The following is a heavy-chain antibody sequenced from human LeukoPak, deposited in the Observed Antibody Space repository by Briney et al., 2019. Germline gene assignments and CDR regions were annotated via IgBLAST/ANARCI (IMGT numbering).Heavy chain of an antibody. D-gene: IGHD2-15*01. CDR2: IKQDGSEK. J-gene: IGHJ5*02. CDR3: ARGVSSGVDWFDP. V-gene: IGHV3-7*01. Sequence: GGSLRLSCAASGFTFSSYWMTWVRQAPGKGLEWVANIKQDGSEKYYVDSVKGRFTISRDNAKNSLYLQMNSLRAEDTAVYYCARGVSSGVDWFDPWGQGTLATVSS. CDR1: GFTFSSYW.